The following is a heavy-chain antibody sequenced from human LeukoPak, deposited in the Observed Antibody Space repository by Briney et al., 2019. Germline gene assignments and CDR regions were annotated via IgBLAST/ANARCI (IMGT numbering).Heavy chain of an antibody. Sequence: GGSLRLSCAASGFTYSNYWLTWVRQAPGQGLEWVANIKQDGSEKHYVDSVKGRFTISRDNAKDSLYLQMDSLRAEDTAVYYCARDRQIAYWGQGTLVTVSS. V-gene: IGHV3-7*01. CDR3: ARDRQIAY. CDR2: IKQDGSEK. CDR1: GFTYSNYW. J-gene: IGHJ4*02.